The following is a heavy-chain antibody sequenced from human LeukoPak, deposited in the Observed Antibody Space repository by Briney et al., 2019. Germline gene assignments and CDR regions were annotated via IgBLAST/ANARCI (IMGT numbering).Heavy chain of an antibody. CDR3: ARRAGGYSHPYDY. Sequence: PGRSPRLSCAVSGFTVSGNYMSWIRQAPGKGLEWVSLIYSDDTTLYADSVKGRFTISRDISKNTLYLQMSSLRAEDTAVYYCARRAGGYSHPYDYWGQGALVTVSS. V-gene: IGHV3-53*01. CDR1: GFTVSGNY. CDR2: IYSDDTT. J-gene: IGHJ4*02. D-gene: IGHD4-23*01.